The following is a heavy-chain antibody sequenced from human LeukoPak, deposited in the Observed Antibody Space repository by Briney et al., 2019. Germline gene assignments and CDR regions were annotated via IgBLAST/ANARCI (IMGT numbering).Heavy chain of an antibody. CDR3: ARDSSRNWFDP. Sequence: GGSLGLSCAASGFTFSSYWMSWVRQAPGKGLEWVANIKQDGSEKYYVDSVKGRFTISRDNAKNSLYLQMNSLRAEDTAVYYCARDSSRNWFDPWGQGTLVTVSS. V-gene: IGHV3-7*03. CDR1: GFTFSSYW. J-gene: IGHJ5*02. CDR2: IKQDGSEK. D-gene: IGHD6-13*01.